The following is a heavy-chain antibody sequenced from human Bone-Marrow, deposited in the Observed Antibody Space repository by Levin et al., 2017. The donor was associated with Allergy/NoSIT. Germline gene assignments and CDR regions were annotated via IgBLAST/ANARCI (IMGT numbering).Heavy chain of an antibody. V-gene: IGHV4-30-4*01. D-gene: IGHD2-2*01. CDR3: AGLTSAAAISYFQL. CDR1: GGSISSGDYY. J-gene: IGHJ4*02. CDR2: IYHSGST. Sequence: SQTLSLTCSVSGGSISSGDYYWSWIRQPPGKGLEWIGYIYHSGSTFYTLPLRSRVTISIDTSKNQFSLKLRSVTAADTAVYFCAGLTSAAAISYFQLWGQGSLVTVSS.